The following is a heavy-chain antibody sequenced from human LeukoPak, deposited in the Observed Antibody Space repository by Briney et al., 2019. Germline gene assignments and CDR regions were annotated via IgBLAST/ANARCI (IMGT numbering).Heavy chain of an antibody. J-gene: IGHJ6*02. CDR3: ARMSRRPYYYGMDV. Sequence: ASVKVSCKASGYTFTSYDINWVRQATGQGLEWMGWMNPNSGNTGYAQKFQGRVTMTRNTSISTAYMELSSLRSEDTAVYYCARMSRRPYYYGMDVWGQGTTVTVSS. CDR2: MNPNSGNT. CDR1: GYTFTSYD. V-gene: IGHV1-8*01. D-gene: IGHD6-25*01.